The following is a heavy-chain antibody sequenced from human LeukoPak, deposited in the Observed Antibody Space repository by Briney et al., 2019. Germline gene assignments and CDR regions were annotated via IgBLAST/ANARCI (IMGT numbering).Heavy chain of an antibody. J-gene: IGHJ5*02. D-gene: IGHD3-16*01. V-gene: IGHV3-74*01. CDR1: GFTFSSYW. Sequence: GGSLRLSCAASGFTFSSYWMHWVRQAPGKGLVWVSRINSDGSSTSYADSVKGRVTISRDNAKNTLYLQMNSLRAEDTAVYYCARVRQGNWFDPWGQGTLVTVSS. CDR3: ARVRQGNWFDP. CDR2: INSDGSST.